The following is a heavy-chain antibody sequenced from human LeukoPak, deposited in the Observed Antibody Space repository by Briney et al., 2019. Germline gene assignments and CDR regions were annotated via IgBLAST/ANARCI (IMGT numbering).Heavy chain of an antibody. CDR2: INTRSGDP. Sequence: ASVKVSCKASGYTFANYAIHWVRQAPGQRLEWMGWINTRSGDPEYSHEFQGRVTMSRDIAESTASMELRSLRSDDMGVYYCARDSGRGWNEFRWGQGTLVTVSS. D-gene: IGHD1-1*01. CDR3: ARDSGRGWNEFR. J-gene: IGHJ4*02. CDR1: GYTFANYA. V-gene: IGHV1-3*03.